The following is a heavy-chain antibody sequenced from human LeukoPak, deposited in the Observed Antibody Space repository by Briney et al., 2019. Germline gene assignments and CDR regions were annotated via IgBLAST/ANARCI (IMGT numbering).Heavy chain of an antibody. J-gene: IGHJ4*02. CDR3: ARARDITMVRGVIITYDY. Sequence: SETLSLTCTVSGGSISSSSYYWGWIRQPPGKGLEWIGSIYYSGSTYYNPSLKSRVTISVDTSKNQFSLKLSSVTAADTAVYYCARARDITMVRGVIITYDYWGQGTLVTVSS. CDR1: GGSISSSSYY. CDR2: IYYSGST. V-gene: IGHV4-39*07. D-gene: IGHD3-10*01.